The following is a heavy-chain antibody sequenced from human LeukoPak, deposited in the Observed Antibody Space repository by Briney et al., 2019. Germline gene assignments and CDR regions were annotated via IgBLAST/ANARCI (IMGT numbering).Heavy chain of an antibody. J-gene: IGHJ5*02. CDR2: IYYSGST. V-gene: IGHV4-39*01. Sequence: SETLSLTCTVSGGSISSSSYSWGWIRQPPGKGLEWIGSIYYSGSTYYNPSLKSRVTISVDTSKNQFSLKLSSVTAADTAVYYCARLRQTYGSGILPFDPWGQGTLVTVSS. CDR3: ARLRQTYGSGILPFDP. CDR1: GGSISSSSYS. D-gene: IGHD3-10*01.